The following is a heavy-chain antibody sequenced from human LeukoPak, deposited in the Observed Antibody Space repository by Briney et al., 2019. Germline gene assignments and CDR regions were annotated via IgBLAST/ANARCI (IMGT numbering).Heavy chain of an antibody. J-gene: IGHJ4*02. CDR2: IHNGGST. V-gene: IGHV3-53*01. Sequence: GGSLRLSCAASGFIVSTNYMTWVRQAPGKGLEWVSVIHNGGSTYYADSVKGRFTLSIDNSKNMLYLQMNSPRVEDTAVYYCASLARDYWGPGTLVTVSS. CDR3: ASLARDY. CDR1: GFIVSTNY. D-gene: IGHD3-3*02.